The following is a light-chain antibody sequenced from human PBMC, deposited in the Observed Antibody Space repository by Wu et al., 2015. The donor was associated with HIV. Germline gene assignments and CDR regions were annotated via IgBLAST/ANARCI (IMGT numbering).Light chain of an antibody. CDR3: QQYENWPPYS. CDR2: DAS. CDR1: QSVNNN. J-gene: IGKJ2*03. Sequence: EIVMTLSPATLSVSPGERATLSCRASQSVNNNLAWYQHKPGQAPRLLIYDASSRPSDIPDRFSGSGSGTEFTLTISSLQSEDSAVYYCQQYENWPPYSFGQGTKLEIK. V-gene: IGKV3-15*01.